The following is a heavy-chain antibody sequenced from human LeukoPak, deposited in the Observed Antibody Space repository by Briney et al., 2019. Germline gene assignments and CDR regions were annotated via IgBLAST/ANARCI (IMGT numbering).Heavy chain of an antibody. Sequence: PSETLSLTCAVYGGSFSGYYWSWIRQPPGKGLEWIGEINHSGSTNYNPSLKSRVTISVDTSKNQFSLKLSSVTAADTAVYYCVRGGRMVRGVRIFQHWGQATLVTVSS. CDR3: VRGGRMVRGVRIFQH. D-gene: IGHD3-10*01. J-gene: IGHJ1*01. V-gene: IGHV4-34*01. CDR1: GGSFSGYY. CDR2: INHSGST.